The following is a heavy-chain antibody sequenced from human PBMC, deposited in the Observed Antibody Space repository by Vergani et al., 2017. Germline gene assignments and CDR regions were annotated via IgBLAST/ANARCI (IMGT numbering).Heavy chain of an antibody. CDR2: IYPGDSEV. CDR1: GYIFSNFW. CDR3: ASGGHGSENGGALQL. J-gene: IGHJ3*01. Sequence: EVQLVQSGAEVKKPGESLKISCQAFGYIFSNFWIGWVLQRPGRGLEWMGIIYPGDSEVKSNPTFRGQVIFSVDTSVNTAYLQWRSLQASDTATYFCASGGHGSENGGALQLWGQGKNITVSS. D-gene: IGHD3-10*01. V-gene: IGHV5-51*01.